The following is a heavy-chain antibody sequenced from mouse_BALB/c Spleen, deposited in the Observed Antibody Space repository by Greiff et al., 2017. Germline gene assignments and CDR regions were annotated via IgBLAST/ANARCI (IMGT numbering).Heavy chain of an antibody. CDR2: ISYDGSN. CDR1: GYSITSGYY. D-gene: IGHD2-14*01. J-gene: IGHJ3*01. CDR3: AREGYYRYAGFAY. V-gene: IGHV3-6*02. Sequence: EVKLQESGPGLVKPSQSLSLTCSVTGYSITSGYYWYWIRQFPGNKLEWMGYISYDGSNNYNPSLKDRISITRDTSKNQFFLKLNSVTTEDTATYYCAREGYYRYAGFAYWGQGTLVTVSA.